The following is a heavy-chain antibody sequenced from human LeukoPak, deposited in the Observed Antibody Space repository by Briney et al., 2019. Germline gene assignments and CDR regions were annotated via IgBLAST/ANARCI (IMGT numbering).Heavy chain of an antibody. J-gene: IGHJ4*02. V-gene: IGHV3-15*07. CDR2: IRSKIDGGAT. CDR3: YTSITDY. CDR1: GFNVNNAW. D-gene: IGHD2-21*01. Sequence: PGGSLRFSCAVSGFNVNNAWMSWVRQAPGKGLEWVGRIRSKIDGGATDYAAPVKGRFTISRDDSKNTLYLQINSLKIEDTAMYYCYTSITDYWGQGTLVTVSS.